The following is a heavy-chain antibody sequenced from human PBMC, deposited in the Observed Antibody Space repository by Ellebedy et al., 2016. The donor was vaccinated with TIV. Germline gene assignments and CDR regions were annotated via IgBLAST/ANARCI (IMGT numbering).Heavy chain of an antibody. CDR2: ISSSGSTI. D-gene: IGHD3-22*01. CDR1: GFTFSDYY. Sequence: GESLKISXAASGFTFSDYYMSWIRQAPGKGLEWVSYISSSGSTIYYADSVKGRFTISRDNAKNSLYLQMNSLRDEDTAVYYCARSNYYDSSGLDYWGQGTLVTVSS. J-gene: IGHJ4*02. CDR3: ARSNYYDSSGLDY. V-gene: IGHV3-11*04.